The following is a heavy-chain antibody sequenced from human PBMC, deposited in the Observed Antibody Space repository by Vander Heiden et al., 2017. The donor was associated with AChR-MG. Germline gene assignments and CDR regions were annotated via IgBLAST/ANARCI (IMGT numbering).Heavy chain of an antibody. CDR2: ISAYNGNT. V-gene: IGHV1-18*01. Sequence: QVQLVQSGAEVKKPGASVKVSCKASGYTFTSYGISWVRQAPGQGLEWMGWISAYNGNTNYAQKLQGRVTMTTDTSTSTAYMELRSLRSDDTAVYYCARDILTPTRKLELPYYYYGMDVWGQGTTVTVSS. CDR3: ARDILTPTRKLELPYYYYGMDV. J-gene: IGHJ6*02. D-gene: IGHD1-7*01. CDR1: GYTFTSYG.